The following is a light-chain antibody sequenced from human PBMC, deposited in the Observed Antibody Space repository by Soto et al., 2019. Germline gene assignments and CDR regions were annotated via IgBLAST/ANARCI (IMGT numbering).Light chain of an antibody. CDR3: QQYNSYLVT. Sequence: DMQMTQFPSTLSASVGDRVTITCRASQSISSWLDWYQQTPGKAPKLLIYAASSLQSGVPSRLRGSGYGTDLTLTISGMQTEDFETYYCQQYNSYLVTFGGGTKVDIK. V-gene: IGKV1-5*01. J-gene: IGKJ4*01. CDR1: QSISSW. CDR2: AAS.